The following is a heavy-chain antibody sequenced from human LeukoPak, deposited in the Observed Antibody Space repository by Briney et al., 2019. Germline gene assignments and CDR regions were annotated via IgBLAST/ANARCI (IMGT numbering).Heavy chain of an antibody. V-gene: IGHV4-59*01. J-gene: IGHJ4*02. D-gene: IGHD6-13*01. Sequence: SETLSLTCTVSGGSISNYYWSWIRQPPGKGLEWIGYIYYSGTTNYNPSLKSRVTISVDTSKNQFSLKLNSVTAADTAVYYCARGVYIAAAQYGYWGQGTLVIVSS. CDR2: IYYSGTT. CDR3: ARGVYIAAAQYGY. CDR1: GGSISNYY.